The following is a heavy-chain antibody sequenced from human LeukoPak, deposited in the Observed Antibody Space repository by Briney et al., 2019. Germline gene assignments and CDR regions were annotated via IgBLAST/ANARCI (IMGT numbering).Heavy chain of an antibody. Sequence: ASVKVSCKASGYTFTSYYMHWVRQAPGQGLEWMGIINPSGGSTSYAQKFQGRVNMTRDTSTSTVYMELSSLRSEDTAVYYCAKNVEMATISYYYYMDVWGKGTTVTVSS. CDR3: AKNVEMATISYYYYMDV. CDR1: GYTFTSYY. D-gene: IGHD5-24*01. CDR2: INPSGGST. V-gene: IGHV1-46*01. J-gene: IGHJ6*03.